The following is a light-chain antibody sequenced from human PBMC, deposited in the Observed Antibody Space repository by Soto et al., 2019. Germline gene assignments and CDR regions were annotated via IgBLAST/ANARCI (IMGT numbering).Light chain of an antibody. CDR2: EGT. J-gene: IGLJ2*01. CDR1: SSDVGSYNF. Sequence: QSALTQPASVSGSPGQSITISCTGTSSDVGSYNFVSWYQHHPGKAPKLMIYEGTKRPSGVSNRFSGSKSGNTASLTISGLQAEDEADYYCCSYAASFVVFGGGTKLTVL. CDR3: CSYAASFVV. V-gene: IGLV2-23*01.